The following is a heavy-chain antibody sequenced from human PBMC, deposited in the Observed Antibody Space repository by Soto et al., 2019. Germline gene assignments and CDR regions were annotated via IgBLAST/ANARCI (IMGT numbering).Heavy chain of an antibody. J-gene: IGHJ4*02. D-gene: IGHD6-19*01. V-gene: IGHV3-33*01. CDR2: IWYDGSNK. CDR3: ARDCAGYSSGWYQRGGFDY. Sequence: QVQLVESGGGVVQPGRSLRLSCAASGFTFSSYGMHWVRQAPGKGLEWVAVIWYDGSNKYYAAYVKGRFTISRDHFKNTLYLQMNSLRAEDTAVYYCARDCAGYSSGWYQRGGFDYWGQGTLVTVSS. CDR1: GFTFSSYG.